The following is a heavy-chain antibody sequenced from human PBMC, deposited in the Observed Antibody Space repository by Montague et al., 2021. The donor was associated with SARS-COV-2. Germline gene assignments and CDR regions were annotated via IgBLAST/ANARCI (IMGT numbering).Heavy chain of an antibody. J-gene: IGHJ4*02. CDR2: INQGGAP. V-gene: IGHV4-34*01. CDR1: RGSFSNYY. CDR3: ARHRTYYDEVWGTHRYTPDY. Sequence: SETLSLTCAVSRGSFSNYYWTWIRQSPGKGLEWIGEINQGGAPXXTPSXXXRVTISLDTSKKQISLKLNSVTVADTAVYYCARHRTYYDEVWGTHRYTPDYWGQGTLVTVSS. D-gene: IGHD3-16*02.